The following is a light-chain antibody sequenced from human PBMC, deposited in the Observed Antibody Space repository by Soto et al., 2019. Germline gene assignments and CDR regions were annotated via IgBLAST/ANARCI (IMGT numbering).Light chain of an antibody. J-gene: IGLJ2*01. Sequence: QSVLTQTPSVSGAPGQKITMSCTGSSSNIGAGYDVHWYQQLSGAAPRLLIYADNNRPSGVPDRFSASNSGTSASLAITGLQGEDEAVYYCQSYDTSLSGVIFGAGTKVTVL. CDR1: SSNIGAGYD. CDR3: QSYDTSLSGVI. V-gene: IGLV1-40*01. CDR2: ADN.